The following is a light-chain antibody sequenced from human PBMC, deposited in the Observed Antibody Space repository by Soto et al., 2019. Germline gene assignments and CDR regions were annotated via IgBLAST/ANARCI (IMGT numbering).Light chain of an antibody. V-gene: IGKV2-30*01. CDR2: KVS. CDR3: MQGTHWPIT. Sequence: DVVMTQSPLSLPVTLGQPASISCRSSHSLVYTDGGTYLNWFQQRPGQSPRRLIYKVSNRYSGVPDRFSGSGSGTDFTLKISRVEAEDVGVYYCMQGTHWPITFGQGTRLEIK. CDR1: HSLVYTDGGTY. J-gene: IGKJ5*01.